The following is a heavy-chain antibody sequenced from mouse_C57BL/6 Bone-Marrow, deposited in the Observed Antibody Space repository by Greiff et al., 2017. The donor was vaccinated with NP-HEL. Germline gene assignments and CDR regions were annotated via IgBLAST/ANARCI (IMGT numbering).Heavy chain of an antibody. V-gene: IGHV1-69*01. CDR2: IDPSDSYT. CDR1: GYTFTSYW. J-gene: IGHJ1*03. CDR3: ASWIYCGNDEYFDV. D-gene: IGHD2-2*01. Sequence: QVQLQQPGAELVMPGASVKLSCKASGYTFTSYWMHWVKQRPGQGLEWIGGIDPSDSYTNYNQKFKGKSTLTVDKSSSTAYMQRSSLTSEDSAVYYCASWIYCGNDEYFDVGGRGTTITVSS.